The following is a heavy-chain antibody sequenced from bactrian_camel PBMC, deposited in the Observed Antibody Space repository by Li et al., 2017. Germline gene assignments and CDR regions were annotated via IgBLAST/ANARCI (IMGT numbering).Heavy chain of an antibody. D-gene: IGHD2*01. Sequence: VQLVESGGGLVQAGGSLRLSCAQSGYSYSTNRRYCMAWFRQAPGKEREGVAAIDGDGSTSYADSVKGRFTISKDNAKNTLSLRLNSLKTEDTAMYYCAQVGGRSLVFGYGGQGTQVTVS. J-gene: IGHJ6*01. V-gene: IGHV3S26*01. CDR2: IDGDGST. CDR3: AQVGGRSLVFGY. CDR1: GYSYSTNRRYC.